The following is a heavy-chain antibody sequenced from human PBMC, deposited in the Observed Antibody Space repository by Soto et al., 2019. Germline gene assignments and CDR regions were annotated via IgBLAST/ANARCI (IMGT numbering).Heavy chain of an antibody. V-gene: IGHV4-31*03. Sequence: QVHLQESGPGLVKPSETLSLTCTVSGGSIADGGYFWAWIRQRPGQGLEFLGYVYYKESTYYRPSLEGRLSISIAASQNHLSLQSSALTVADTAVYYCARGGRQLYCGRDPCNSPVQRWGQGALVAVS. J-gene: IGHJ4*02. D-gene: IGHD2-15*01. CDR2: VYYKEST. CDR1: GGSIADGGYF. CDR3: ARGGRQLYCGRDPCNSPVQR.